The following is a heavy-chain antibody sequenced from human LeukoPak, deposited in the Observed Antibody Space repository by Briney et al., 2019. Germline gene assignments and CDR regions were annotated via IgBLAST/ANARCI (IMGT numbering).Heavy chain of an antibody. CDR2: INPNSGGT. CDR1: GYTFTGYY. V-gene: IGHV1-2*02. CDR3: ARGGGLRYFDWSSPYYFDY. D-gene: IGHD3-9*01. J-gene: IGHJ4*02. Sequence: ASVKVSCKASGYTFTGYYMHWVRQAPGRGLEWMGWINPNSGGTNYAQKFQGRVTMTRDTSISTAYMGLSRLRSDDTAVYYWARGGGLRYFDWSSPYYFDYWGQGTLVTVSS.